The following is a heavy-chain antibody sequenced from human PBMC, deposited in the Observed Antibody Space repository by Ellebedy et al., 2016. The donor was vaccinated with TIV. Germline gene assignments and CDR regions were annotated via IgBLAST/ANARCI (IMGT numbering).Heavy chain of an antibody. V-gene: IGHV1-18*01. Sequence: ASVKVSCKASGYTFTTYGISWVRQAPGQGLEWMGWISAYNGNTNYAQNLQGRVTMTTATSTNTAYMALRSLRSDDTAVYYCARDPLYSGNYPNWFDPWGQGTLVTVSS. CDR2: ISAYNGNT. J-gene: IGHJ5*02. CDR3: ARDPLYSGNYPNWFDP. CDR1: GYTFTTYG. D-gene: IGHD1-26*01.